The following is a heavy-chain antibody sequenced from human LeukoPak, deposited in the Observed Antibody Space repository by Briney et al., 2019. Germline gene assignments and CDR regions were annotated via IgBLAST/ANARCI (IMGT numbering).Heavy chain of an antibody. J-gene: IGHJ6*02. CDR1: GFTFSSYG. CDR2: ISGSGGST. V-gene: IGHV3-23*01. Sequence: GRSLRLSCAASGFTFSSYGMHWVRQAPGKGLEWVSGISGSGGSTYYADSVKGRFTISRDNSKNTLYLQMNSLRAEDTAVYYCAKDRAPMDVWGQGTTVTVSS. CDR3: AKDRAPMDV.